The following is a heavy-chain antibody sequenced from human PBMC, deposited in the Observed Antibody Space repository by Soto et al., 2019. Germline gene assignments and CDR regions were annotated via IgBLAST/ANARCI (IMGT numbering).Heavy chain of an antibody. CDR3: ARGRLITIFGVVIKGKYYYYYMDV. CDR1: GGSFSGYY. CDR2: INHSGST. Sequence: SETLSLTCAVYGGSFSGYYWSWIRQPPGKGLEWIGEINHSGSTNYNPSLKSRVTISVDTSKNQFSLKLSSVTAADTAVYYCARGRLITIFGVVIKGKYYYYYMDVWGKGTTVPVSS. J-gene: IGHJ6*03. V-gene: IGHV4-34*01. D-gene: IGHD3-3*01.